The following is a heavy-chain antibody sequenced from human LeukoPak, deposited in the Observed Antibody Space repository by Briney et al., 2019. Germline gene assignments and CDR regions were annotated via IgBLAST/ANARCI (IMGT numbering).Heavy chain of an antibody. CDR3: FKYSASRDDY. V-gene: IGHV3-49*04. CDR1: GFNFGEYA. Sequence: GGSLRLSCKGSGFNFGEYAMGWARQAPGKGLEWLSFIRGRPYGGTIEYAASLKGRFTIPRDDSKSIAYLDMNSLKIEDSAVYYCFKYSASRDDYWGQGTLVTVSS. D-gene: IGHD5-24*01. CDR2: IRGRPYGGTI. J-gene: IGHJ4*02.